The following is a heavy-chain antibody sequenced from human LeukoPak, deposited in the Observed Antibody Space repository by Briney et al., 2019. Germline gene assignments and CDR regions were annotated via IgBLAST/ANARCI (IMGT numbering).Heavy chain of an antibody. CDR3: AKDPSVAAAVYFDY. V-gene: IGHV3-23*01. D-gene: IGHD6-13*01. CDR2: FSGSGGST. J-gene: IGHJ4*02. Sequence: GGCLRRSSAAAGVTFSSYGVRWVRQAPARELEWGSAFSGSGGSTYYADSVKGRFTISRDNSKNTLYLQMNSLRAEDTAVYYCAKDPSVAAAVYFDYWGQGTLVTVSS. CDR1: GVTFSSYG.